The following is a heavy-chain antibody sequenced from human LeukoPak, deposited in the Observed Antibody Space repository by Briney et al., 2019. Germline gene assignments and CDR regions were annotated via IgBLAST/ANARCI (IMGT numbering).Heavy chain of an antibody. J-gene: IGHJ4*02. Sequence: GGSLRLSCAVSGITLSNYGMSWVRQAPGEGLEWVAGISDSGGSTNYADSVKGRFTISRDNPKNTLYLQMNSLRAEDTAVYFCAKRGVVIRVILVGFHKEAYYFDSWGQGALVTVSS. D-gene: IGHD3-22*01. CDR2: ISDSGGST. CDR3: AKRGVVIRVILVGFHKEAYYFDS. CDR1: GITLSNYG. V-gene: IGHV3-23*01.